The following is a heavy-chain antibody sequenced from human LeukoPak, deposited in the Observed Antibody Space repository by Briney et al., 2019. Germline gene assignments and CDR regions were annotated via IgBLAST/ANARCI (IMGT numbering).Heavy chain of an antibody. CDR1: GYTFTNYW. J-gene: IGHJ4*02. CDR2: IYPGDSDT. V-gene: IGHV5-51*01. Sequence: GESLKISCKGSGYTFTNYWIGWVRQMPGKGLEWMGIIYPGDSDTRYSPSFQGQVTISADKSISTAYLQWSSLKASDTAMYYCARDFGITWAQYYFDYWGQGTLVTVSS. D-gene: IGHD3-10*01. CDR3: ARDFGITWAQYYFDY.